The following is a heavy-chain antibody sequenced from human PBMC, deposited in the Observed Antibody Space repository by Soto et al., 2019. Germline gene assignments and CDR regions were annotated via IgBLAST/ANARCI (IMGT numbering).Heavy chain of an antibody. D-gene: IGHD2-15*01. CDR1: GFSLRTSGVG. CDR3: AHRLCDASCYWDVGYFDY. J-gene: IGHJ4*02. CDR2: IYWDNDK. V-gene: IGHV2-5*02. Sequence: QITLKESGPPLVKPTQTLTLTCTFSGFSLRTSGVGVGWLRQPPGKALESLALIYWDNDKRYSPSLKSRLSVTKDTSKNQVVLTMTDMDPVDTATYYCAHRLCDASCYWDVGYFDYWGQGILVTVSS.